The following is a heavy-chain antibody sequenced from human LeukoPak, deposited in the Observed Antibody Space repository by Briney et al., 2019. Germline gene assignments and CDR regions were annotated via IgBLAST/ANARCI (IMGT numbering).Heavy chain of an antibody. CDR2: INPSGGST. CDR3: ARDQVSYYDFWSGYLFDY. CDR1: GYTFTSYY. J-gene: IGHJ4*02. D-gene: IGHD3-3*01. Sequence: ASVNVSCTASGYTFTSYYMHWVRQAPGQGLEWMGIINPSGGSTSYAQKFQGRVTMTRDTSTSTVYMELSSLRSEDTAVYYCARDQVSYYDFWSGYLFDYWGQGTLVTVSS. V-gene: IGHV1-46*01.